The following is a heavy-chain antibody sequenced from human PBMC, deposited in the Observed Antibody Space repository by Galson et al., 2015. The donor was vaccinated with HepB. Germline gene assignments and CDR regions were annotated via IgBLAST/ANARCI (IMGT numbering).Heavy chain of an antibody. J-gene: IGHJ6*02. D-gene: IGHD1-26*01. Sequence: SVKVSCKASGGTFSSYAISWVRQAPGQGLEWMGGIIPIFGTANYAQKFQGRVTITADKSMSTAYMELSSLRSEDTAVYYCATEPYPPRYYYYGMDVWGQGTTVTVSS. CDR2: IIPIFGTA. V-gene: IGHV1-69*06. CDR1: GGTFSSYA. CDR3: ATEPYPPRYYYYGMDV.